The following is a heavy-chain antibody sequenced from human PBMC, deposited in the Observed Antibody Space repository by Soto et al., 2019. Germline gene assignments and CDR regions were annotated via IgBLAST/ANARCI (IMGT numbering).Heavy chain of an antibody. D-gene: IGHD6-13*01. CDR3: ASMWAAAGENRFDP. J-gene: IGHJ5*02. Sequence: SETLSLTCTVSGGSISSSSYYWGWIRQPPGKGLEWIGSIYYSGSTYYNPSLKSRVTISVDTSKNQFSLKLSSVTAADTAVYYCASMWAAAGENRFDPWGQGTLVTVSS. V-gene: IGHV4-39*01. CDR2: IYYSGST. CDR1: GGSISSSSYY.